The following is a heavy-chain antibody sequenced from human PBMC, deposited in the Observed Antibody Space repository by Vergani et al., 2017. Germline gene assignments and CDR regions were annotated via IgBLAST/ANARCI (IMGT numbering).Heavy chain of an antibody. D-gene: IGHD6-13*01. CDR1: GYTFTSYY. CDR2: INPSGGST. V-gene: IGHV1-46*01. Sequence: QVQLVQSGAEVKKPGASVKVSCKASGYTFTSYYMHWVRQAPGQGLEWMGIINPSGGSTSYAQKFQGRVTMTRDTSTSTVYMELSSLRSEDTAVYYCARCKLGSSWYLAPVPDAVYHYYYMDVWGKGTTVTVSS. J-gene: IGHJ6*03. CDR3: ARCKLGSSWYLAPVPDAVYHYYYMDV.